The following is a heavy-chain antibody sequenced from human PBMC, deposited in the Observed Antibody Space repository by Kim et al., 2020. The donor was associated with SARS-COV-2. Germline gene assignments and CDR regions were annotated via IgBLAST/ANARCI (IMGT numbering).Heavy chain of an antibody. CDR3: ARAPEEQQQQNYYFDY. D-gene: IGHD6-13*01. CDR1: GFTFSSYE. CDR2: ISSSGSTI. Sequence: GGSLRLSCAASGFTFSSYEMNWVRQAPGKGLEWVSYISSSGSTIYYADSVKGRFTISRDNAKNSLYLQMNSLRAEDTAVYYCARAPEEQQQQNYYFDYWGQGTLVTVSS. J-gene: IGHJ4*02. V-gene: IGHV3-48*03.